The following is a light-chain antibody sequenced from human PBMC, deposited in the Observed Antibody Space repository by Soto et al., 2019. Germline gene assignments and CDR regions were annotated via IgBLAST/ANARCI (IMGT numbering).Light chain of an antibody. V-gene: IGKV1-5*03. CDR2: KAS. Sequence: DIQITQSPSTLSASVGDRATITCRASQGISSWLAWYQQKPGKAPKLLIYKASTLKSGVPSRFSGSGSGTEFTLTISSLQPDDFATYYCQHYNSYPEAFGQGTKVEIK. CDR3: QHYNSYPEA. J-gene: IGKJ1*01. CDR1: QGISSW.